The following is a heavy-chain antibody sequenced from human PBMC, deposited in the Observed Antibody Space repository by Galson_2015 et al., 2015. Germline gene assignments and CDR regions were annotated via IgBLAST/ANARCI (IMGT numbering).Heavy chain of an antibody. Sequence: SVKVSCKASGYTFTGYYMHWVRQAPGQGLEWMGRINPNSGGTNYAQKFQGRVTMTRDTSTSTVYMELSSLRSEDTAVYYCARVADYGDYEYFDLWGRGTLVTVSS. J-gene: IGHJ2*01. CDR1: GYTFTGYY. CDR3: ARVADYGDYEYFDL. V-gene: IGHV1-2*06. CDR2: INPNSGGT. D-gene: IGHD4-17*01.